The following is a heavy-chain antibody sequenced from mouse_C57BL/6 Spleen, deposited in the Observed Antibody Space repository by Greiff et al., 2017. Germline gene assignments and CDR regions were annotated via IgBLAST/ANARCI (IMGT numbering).Heavy chain of an antibody. V-gene: IGHV10-3*01. J-gene: IGHJ3*01. D-gene: IGHD1-1*01. CDR3: TYGSRGSAY. Sequence: EVQLVESGGGLVQPKGSLKLSCAASGFTFNTYAMHWVRQAPGKGLEWVARIRSKSSNYATYYADSVKDRFTISRDDSQSMLYLQMNNLKTEDTAMYYCTYGSRGSAYWGQGTLVTVSA. CDR2: IRSKSSNYAT. CDR1: GFTFNTYA.